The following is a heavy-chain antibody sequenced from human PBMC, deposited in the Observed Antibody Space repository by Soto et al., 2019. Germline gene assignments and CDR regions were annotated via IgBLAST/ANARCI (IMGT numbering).Heavy chain of an antibody. J-gene: IGHJ4*02. D-gene: IGHD2-15*01. CDR1: GFTFSTYA. CDR3: ATPIGKEHCRGGGCYSGGDF. Sequence: EVQLLESGGGLVQPGGSLRLSCAASGFTFSTYAMTWVRQAPGKGLEWVSGISDSGSTSYADPVKGRFTISRDNSKTTVYLQMNSLRADDTAVYYCATPIGKEHCRGGGCYSGGDFWGQGTLVTVSS. CDR2: ISDSGST. V-gene: IGHV3-23*01.